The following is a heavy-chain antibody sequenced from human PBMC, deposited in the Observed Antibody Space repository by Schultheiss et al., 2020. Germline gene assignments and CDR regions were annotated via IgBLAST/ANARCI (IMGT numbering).Heavy chain of an antibody. CDR2: IYYSGST. Sequence: SATLSLTCSVYGGSFRDYYWNWIRQHPGKGLEWIGYIYYSGSTYYNPSLKSRVTISVDTSKNQFSLKLSSVTAADTAVYYCARVGYDSSGYYFDYWGQGTL. CDR3: ARVGYDSSGYYFDY. V-gene: IGHV4-31*03. CDR1: GGSFRDYY. D-gene: IGHD3-22*01. J-gene: IGHJ4*02.